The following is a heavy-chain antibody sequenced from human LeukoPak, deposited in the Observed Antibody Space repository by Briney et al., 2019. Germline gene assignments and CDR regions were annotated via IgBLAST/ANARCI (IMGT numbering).Heavy chain of an antibody. J-gene: IGHJ2*01. V-gene: IGHV4-59*01. CDR1: GGSISSYY. Sequence: SETLSLTCTVSGGSISSYYWSWIRQPPGKGLEWIGYIYYSGSTHYNPSLKSRVTISVDTSKNQFSLKLSSVTAADTAVYYCARGSRITMVWGVITNRIGYFDLWGRGTLVTVSS. CDR3: ARGSRITMVWGVITNRIGYFDL. D-gene: IGHD3-10*01. CDR2: IYYSGST.